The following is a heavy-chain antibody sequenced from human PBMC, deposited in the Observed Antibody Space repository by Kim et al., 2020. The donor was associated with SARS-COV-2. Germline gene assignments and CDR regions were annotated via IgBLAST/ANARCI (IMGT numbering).Heavy chain of an antibody. CDR3: ARSYSSGWSDYYYYGMDV. J-gene: IGHJ6*02. V-gene: IGHV3-13*04. D-gene: IGHD6-19*01. CDR2: IGTAGDT. Sequence: GGSLRLSCAASGFTFSSYDMHWVRQATGKGLEWVSAIGTAGDTYYPGSVKGRFTISRENAKNSLYLQMNSLRAGDTAVYYCARSYSSGWSDYYYYGMDVWGQGTTVTVSS. CDR1: GFTFSSYD.